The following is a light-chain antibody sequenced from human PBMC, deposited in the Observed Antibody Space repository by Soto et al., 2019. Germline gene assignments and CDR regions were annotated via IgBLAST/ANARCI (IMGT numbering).Light chain of an antibody. CDR2: DAS. V-gene: IGKV3D-20*02. CDR1: QSVSSSY. CDR3: QQRSNWPPRGT. J-gene: IGKJ1*01. Sequence: EVVLTQSPGTLSLSPGERATLSCRASQSVSSSYLAWYQQKPGQAPRLLIYDASNGATGIPARFSGSGSGTDFTLTISSLEPEDFAVYYCQQRSNWPPRGTFGQGTKVDIK.